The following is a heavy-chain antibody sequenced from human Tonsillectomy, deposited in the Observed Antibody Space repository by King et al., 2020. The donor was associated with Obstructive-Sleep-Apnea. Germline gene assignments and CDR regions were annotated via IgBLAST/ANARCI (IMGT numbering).Heavy chain of an antibody. CDR3: ARGYCSSTSCSDAFDI. V-gene: IGHV4-31*03. CDR2: IYYSGST. Sequence: VPLQDSGPGLVKPSQTLSLTCTVSGGSISSGTYYWSWIRQHPGKGLEWIGYIYYSGSTYYNPSLKSRVTISIDTSKNQFSLKLSSLTAADTAVYYCARGYCSSTSCSDAFDIWGQGTMLTVSA. D-gene: IGHD2-2*01. CDR1: GGSISSGTYY. J-gene: IGHJ3*02.